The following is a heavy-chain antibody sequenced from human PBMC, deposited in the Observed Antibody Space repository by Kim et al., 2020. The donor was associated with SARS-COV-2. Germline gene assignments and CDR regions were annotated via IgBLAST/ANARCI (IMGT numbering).Heavy chain of an antibody. Sequence: GGSLRLSCAASGFTFDDYAMHWVRQAPGKGLEWVSGITWNSGSIGYADSVKGRFTISSDNAKNSLYLQMNSLRAEDTALYYCAKDIGYGSGSPDHWGQGTLVTVSS. V-gene: IGHV3-9*01. CDR3: AKDIGYGSGSPDH. D-gene: IGHD3-10*01. J-gene: IGHJ4*02. CDR1: GFTFDDYA. CDR2: ITWNSGSI.